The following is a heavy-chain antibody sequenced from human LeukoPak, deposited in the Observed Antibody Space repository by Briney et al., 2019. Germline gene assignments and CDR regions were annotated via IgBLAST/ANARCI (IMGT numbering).Heavy chain of an antibody. D-gene: IGHD3-10*01. V-gene: IGHV3-43*01. CDR3: AKSMVSGSSHWYFDL. J-gene: IGHJ2*01. CDR1: GFTFDDYT. CDR2: SWDGGST. Sequence: GGSLRLSCAASGFTFDDYTMHCVRQAPGKGLEWFSLSWDGGSTYYADSVKGRFTISRDNSKNSLYLQMNSLRTEDTALYYCAKSMVSGSSHWYFDLWGRGTLVTVSS.